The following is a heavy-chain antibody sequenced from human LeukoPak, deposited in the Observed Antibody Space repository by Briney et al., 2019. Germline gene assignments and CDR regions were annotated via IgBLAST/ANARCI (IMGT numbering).Heavy chain of an antibody. V-gene: IGHV1-69*06. CDR2: IIPIFGTA. D-gene: IGHD5-24*01. CDR3: ARENDGDEDGYNSAFDY. J-gene: IGHJ4*02. CDR1: GGTFSSYA. Sequence: SVKVSCKASGGTFSSYAISRVRQAPGQGLEWMGRIIPIFGTANYAQKFQGRVTITADKSTSTAYMELSSLRSEDTAVYYCARENDGDEDGYNSAFDYWGQGTLVTVSS.